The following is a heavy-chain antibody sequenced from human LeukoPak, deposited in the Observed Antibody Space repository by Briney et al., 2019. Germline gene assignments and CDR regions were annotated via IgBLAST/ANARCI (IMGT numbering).Heavy chain of an antibody. CDR1: GFTFSNAW. D-gene: IGHD2-2*01. CDR2: IKSKTDGGTT. Sequence: GGSLRLSCAASGFTFSNAWMSWVRQAPWKGLERVGRIKSKTDGGTTDYAAPVKGRFTISRDDSKNTLYLQMNSLKTEDTAVYYCTTGPIVVVHWYYMDVWGKGTTVTVSS. CDR3: TTGPIVVVHWYYMDV. J-gene: IGHJ6*03. V-gene: IGHV3-15*01.